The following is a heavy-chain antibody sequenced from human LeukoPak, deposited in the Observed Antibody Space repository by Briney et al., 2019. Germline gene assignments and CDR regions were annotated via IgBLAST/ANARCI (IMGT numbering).Heavy chain of an antibody. CDR3: ARDSPHSSGWYGWELEPAYGMDV. Sequence: SGTLSLTCAVYGGSFSGYYWSWIRQPPGKGLEWIGEINHSGSTNYNPSLKSRVTISVDTSKNQFSLKLSSVTAADTAVYYCARDSPHSSGWYGWELEPAYGMDVWGQGTTVTVSS. CDR2: INHSGST. V-gene: IGHV4-34*01. CDR1: GGSFSGYY. J-gene: IGHJ6*02. D-gene: IGHD6-19*01.